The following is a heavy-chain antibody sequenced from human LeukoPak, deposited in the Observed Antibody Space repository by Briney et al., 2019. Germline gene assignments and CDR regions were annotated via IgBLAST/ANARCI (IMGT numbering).Heavy chain of an antibody. CDR3: ARGRGWVDH. D-gene: IGHD3-16*01. CDR2: IHDDGRVT. CDR1: GFTFSSYG. J-gene: IGHJ4*02. Sequence: GGSLRLSCAASGFTFSSYGMSWFRQTPGKGLEWVANIHDDGRVTNYVDSVKGRFTISRDNARNSVYLQMNSLRVEDTSLYYCARGRGWVDHWGQGTLVTVSS. V-gene: IGHV3-7*01.